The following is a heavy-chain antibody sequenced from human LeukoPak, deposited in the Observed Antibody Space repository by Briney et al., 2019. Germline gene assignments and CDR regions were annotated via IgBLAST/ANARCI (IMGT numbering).Heavy chain of an antibody. CDR1: GGSISSYY. Sequence: SSETLSLTCTVSGGSISSYYWSWIRQPAGKGLEWIGRIYTSGSTNYNPSLKSRVTMSVDTSKNQFSLKLSSVTAADTAVYYCARDIAAPSYSPFDYWGQGTLVTVSS. CDR3: ARDIAAPSYSPFDY. V-gene: IGHV4-4*07. CDR2: IYTSGST. J-gene: IGHJ4*02. D-gene: IGHD1-26*01.